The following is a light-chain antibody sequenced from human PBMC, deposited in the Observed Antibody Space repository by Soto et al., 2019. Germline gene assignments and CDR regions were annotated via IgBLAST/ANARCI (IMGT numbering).Light chain of an antibody. V-gene: IGKV1-27*01. CDR2: AAS. CDR3: QKYNSAPRT. J-gene: IGKJ1*01. Sequence: DIQMTQSPSSLSASVGDRVTITCRASQGISNYLAWYQQKPGKVPKLLIYAASTLQSGVPSRFSGSGSGTEFSLTISGRQPEDVATYYCQKYNSAPRTFGQGTKVEIK. CDR1: QGISNY.